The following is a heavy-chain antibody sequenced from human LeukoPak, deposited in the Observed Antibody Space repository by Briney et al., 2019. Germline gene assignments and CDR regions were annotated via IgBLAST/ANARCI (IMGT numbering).Heavy chain of an antibody. D-gene: IGHD3-3*01. CDR3: ARRAKIRSADY. J-gene: IGHJ4*02. Sequence: GSLRLSCAASGFTFSSYSMNCVRQAPGKGLGWVSSISSSSSYINYADSVKGRFTISRDNAKNSLYLQKNSLRAEDTAVYYCARRAKIRSADYWGQGTLVTVSS. CDR2: ISSSSSYI. CDR1: GFTFSSYS. V-gene: IGHV3-21*01.